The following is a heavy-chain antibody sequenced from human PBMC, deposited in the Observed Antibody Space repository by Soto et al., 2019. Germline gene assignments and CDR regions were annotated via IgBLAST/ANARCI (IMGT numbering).Heavy chain of an antibody. D-gene: IGHD2-21*02. J-gene: IGHJ4*02. CDR1: GGIFSSYI. CDR2: IIPILDVA. V-gene: IGHV1-69*08. Sequence: QVQLVQSGAEVKKPGSSVKVSCKASGGIFSSYIITWVRQAPGQGLEWMGRIIPILDVANYAQNFQGRVTITAETSTSTAYMELNSLASEDKAVYYRARDRATDYYFDLWGQGTLVTVSS. CDR3: ARDRATDYYFDL.